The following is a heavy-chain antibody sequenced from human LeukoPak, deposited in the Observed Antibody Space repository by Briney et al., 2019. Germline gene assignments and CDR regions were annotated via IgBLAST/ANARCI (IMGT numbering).Heavy chain of an antibody. CDR1: GVTFSSYG. CDR2: ISYDGSNK. CDR3: EKAGMTTVTTHAFDI. D-gene: IGHD4-17*01. J-gene: IGHJ3*02. Sequence: GGSLRLSCAASGVTFSSYGMHCVRQAPGKGLEWVAVISYDGSNKYYADSVKGRFTISRDNSKNRLYLQMNSLRAEDTAVYYCEKAGMTTVTTHAFDIWGQGTMVTVSS. V-gene: IGHV3-30*18.